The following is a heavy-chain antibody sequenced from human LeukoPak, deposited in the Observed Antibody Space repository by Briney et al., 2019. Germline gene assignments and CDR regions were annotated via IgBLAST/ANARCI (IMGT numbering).Heavy chain of an antibody. CDR1: GYTFTSYY. V-gene: IGHV1-46*01. D-gene: IGHD1-14*01. Sequence: GASVKVSCKASGYTFTSYYMHWVRQAPGQGLEWMGIINPSGGSTSYAQKFQGRVTMTRDMSTSTVYMELSSLRSEDTAVYYCARDRFAGDAFDIWGQGTMVTVSS. J-gene: IGHJ3*02. CDR3: ARDRFAGDAFDI. CDR2: INPSGGST.